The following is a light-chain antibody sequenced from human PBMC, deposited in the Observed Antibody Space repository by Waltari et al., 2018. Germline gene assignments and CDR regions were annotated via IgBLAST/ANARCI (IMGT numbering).Light chain of an antibody. V-gene: IGLV1-40*01. Sequence: QSVLTQPPSVSGAPGQRVTISCTGSSSNIGAGYDVHWYQQLPGTAPILLIYGNSNRPSGVPDRFSGSKSGTSASLAITGLQAEDEADYYCQSYDSSLSGPYVFGTGTKVTVL. CDR3: QSYDSSLSGPYV. CDR2: GNS. J-gene: IGLJ1*01. CDR1: SSNIGAGYD.